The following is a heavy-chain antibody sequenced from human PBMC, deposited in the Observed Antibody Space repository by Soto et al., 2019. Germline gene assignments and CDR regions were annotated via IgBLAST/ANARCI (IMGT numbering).Heavy chain of an antibody. Sequence: GASVKFSCKASGGTFSSYAISWVRQAPGQGLEWMGGIIPIFGTANYAQKFQGRVTITADESTSTAYMELSSLRSEDTAVYYCARDTRTNGVWYYFDYWGQGTLVTVSS. V-gene: IGHV1-69*13. CDR1: GGTFSSYA. J-gene: IGHJ4*02. CDR3: ARDTRTNGVWYYFDY. CDR2: IIPIFGTA. D-gene: IGHD2-8*01.